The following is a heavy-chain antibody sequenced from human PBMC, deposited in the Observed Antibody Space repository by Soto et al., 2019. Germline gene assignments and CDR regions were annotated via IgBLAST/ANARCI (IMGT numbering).Heavy chain of an antibody. CDR1: GVSVSSGSFY. V-gene: IGHV4-61*01. D-gene: IGHD4-17*01. Sequence: SETLSLTCTVSGVSVSSGSFYWAWIRQPPGKGLEWIGFGSYSGTTNYKPSLKSRVTISVDTSRSQISLKVSSLTAADTAVYYCARGATVTQFDYWGRGTLVTVSS. CDR2: GSYSGTT. CDR3: ARGATVTQFDY. J-gene: IGHJ4*02.